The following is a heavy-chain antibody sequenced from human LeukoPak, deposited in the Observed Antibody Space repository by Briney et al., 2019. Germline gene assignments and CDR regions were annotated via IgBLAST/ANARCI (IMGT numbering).Heavy chain of an antibody. CDR2: IKQDGSEK. CDR1: GFTFSSYW. Sequence: GGCLRLSCAASGFTFSSYWMSWVRQAPGKGLEWVANIKQDGSEKYYVDSVKGRFTISRDNAKNSLYLQMNSLRAEDTAVYYCARETLGYCSGGSCYAFDYWGQGTLVTVSS. V-gene: IGHV3-7*01. D-gene: IGHD2-15*01. CDR3: ARETLGYCSGGSCYAFDY. J-gene: IGHJ4*02.